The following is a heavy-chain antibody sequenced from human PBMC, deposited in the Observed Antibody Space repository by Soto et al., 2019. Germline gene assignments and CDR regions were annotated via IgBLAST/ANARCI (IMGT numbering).Heavy chain of an antibody. Sequence: GGSLRLSCAASGFTFSSYAMHWVRQAPGKGLEWVAVISYDGSNKYYADSVKGRFTISRDNSKNTLYLQMNSLRAEDTAVYYCAREGHIAVAGAYYYYGMDVWGQGTTVTVSS. V-gene: IGHV3-30-3*01. CDR1: GFTFSSYA. D-gene: IGHD6-19*01. J-gene: IGHJ6*02. CDR2: ISYDGSNK. CDR3: AREGHIAVAGAYYYYGMDV.